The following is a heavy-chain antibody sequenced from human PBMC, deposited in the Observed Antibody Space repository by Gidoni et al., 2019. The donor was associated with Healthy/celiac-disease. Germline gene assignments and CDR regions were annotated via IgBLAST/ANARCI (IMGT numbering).Heavy chain of an antibody. V-gene: IGHV3-11*06. Sequence: QVQLVESGGGLVKPVGSLRLHCAASGFTFSDYYMSWIRQAPGKGLEWVSYISSSSSYTNYADSVKGRFTISRDNAKNSLYLQMNSLRAEDTAVYYCARDVVLRYFDWLSGGYYMDVWGKGTTVTVSS. D-gene: IGHD3-9*01. J-gene: IGHJ6*03. CDR3: ARDVVLRYFDWLSGGYYMDV. CDR2: ISSSSSYT. CDR1: GFTFSDYY.